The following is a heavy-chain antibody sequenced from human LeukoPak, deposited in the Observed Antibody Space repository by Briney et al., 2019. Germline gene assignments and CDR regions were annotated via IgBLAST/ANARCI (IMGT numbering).Heavy chain of an antibody. J-gene: IGHJ3*02. Sequence: GGSLRLSCAASGFTVSTSYMSWVRQAPGKGLEWVSVIYSGGSTYYADSVKGRFTISRDNSKNTLYLQMNSVRAEDTAVYYCARDIRDYGGKPGIDAFDIWGQGTMVTVSS. V-gene: IGHV3-53*01. CDR1: GFTVSTSY. CDR3: ARDIRDYGGKPGIDAFDI. CDR2: IYSGGST. D-gene: IGHD4-23*01.